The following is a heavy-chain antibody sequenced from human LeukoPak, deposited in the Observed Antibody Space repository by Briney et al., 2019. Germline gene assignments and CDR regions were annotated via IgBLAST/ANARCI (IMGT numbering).Heavy chain of an antibody. CDR2: IYSGGST. D-gene: IGHD1-26*01. CDR3: ARAASGAYYTFDI. V-gene: IGHV3-53*01. CDR1: GFTVSSNY. Sequence: GGSLRLSCAASGFTVSSNYMSWVRQAPGKGLEWVSVIYSGGSTYYADSVKGRFTISRDNSKNTLYLQMNSLRAEDTAVYYCARAASGAYYTFDIWGQGTMVTVSS. J-gene: IGHJ3*02.